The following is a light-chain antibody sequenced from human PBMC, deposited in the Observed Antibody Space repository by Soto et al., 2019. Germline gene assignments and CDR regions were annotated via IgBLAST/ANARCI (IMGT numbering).Light chain of an antibody. V-gene: IGLV2-14*01. Sequence: QSVLTQPASVSGSPGQSITISCTGTSSDVGGYNYVSWYQQYPGKAPKLMIYGVSNRPSGVSNRFSGSKFGNTASLTISGLQVDDEADYYCNSYAGSSYVFGTGTKVTVL. CDR1: SSDVGGYNY. J-gene: IGLJ1*01. CDR2: GVS. CDR3: NSYAGSSYV.